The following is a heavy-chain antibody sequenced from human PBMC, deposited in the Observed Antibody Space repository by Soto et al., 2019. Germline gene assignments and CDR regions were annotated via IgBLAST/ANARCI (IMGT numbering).Heavy chain of an antibody. J-gene: IGHJ6*02. CDR2: ISYDGSNK. CDR1: GFTFSSYA. V-gene: IGHV3-30-3*01. D-gene: IGHD2-2*01. Sequence: GESLRLSCAGSGFTFSSYAMHWVRQAPGKGLEWVAVISYDGSNKYYADSVKGRFTISRDNSKNTLYLQMNSLRAEDTAVYYCARGGIVVVPAARITIYGMDVWGQGTTVTVSS. CDR3: ARGGIVVVPAARITIYGMDV.